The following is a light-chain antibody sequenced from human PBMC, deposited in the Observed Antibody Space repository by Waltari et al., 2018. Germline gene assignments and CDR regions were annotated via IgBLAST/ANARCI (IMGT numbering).Light chain of an antibody. CDR2: WAS. J-gene: IGKJ1*01. V-gene: IGKV4-1*01. CDR1: QRVLYTSNNRNY. Sequence: DIVMTQSPDSLSGSLGERATINCKSSQRVLYTSNNRNYLAWFHPRPGQPPKMLIYWASTRKSGVPDRFSGAGSGTDFTLTISSLQAEDVGMYYCQQYYSTPWTFGQGTRVEIK. CDR3: QQYYSTPWT.